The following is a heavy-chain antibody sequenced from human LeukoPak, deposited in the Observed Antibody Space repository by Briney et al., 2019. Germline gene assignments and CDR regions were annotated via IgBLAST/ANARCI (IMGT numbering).Heavy chain of an antibody. Sequence: SVKVSCTASGGTFSSYAISWVRQAPGQGLEWMGGIIPIFGTANYAQKFQGRGTITADESTSTAYMELSSLRSEDTAVYYCARKRSGYDEVVGDYYGMDVWGKGTTVTVSS. CDR3: ARKRSGYDEVVGDYYGMDV. J-gene: IGHJ6*04. D-gene: IGHD5-12*01. V-gene: IGHV1-69*13. CDR2: IIPIFGTA. CDR1: GGTFSSYA.